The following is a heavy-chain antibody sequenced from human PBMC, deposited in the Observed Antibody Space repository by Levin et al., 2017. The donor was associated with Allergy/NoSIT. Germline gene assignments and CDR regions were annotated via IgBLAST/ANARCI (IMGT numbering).Heavy chain of an antibody. CDR2: IKPDGSDK. CDR3: ARLIPGGYFDY. D-gene: IGHD3-16*01. Sequence: GGSLRLSCAASGFSFNSNHMSWVRQAPGKGLEWVAKIKPDGSDKYYVDPVKGRFTISRDNAKNSLYLQMNSLRAEDTAVYYCARLIPGGYFDYWGQGTLVTVSS. CDR1: GFSFNSNH. V-gene: IGHV3-7*04. J-gene: IGHJ4*02.